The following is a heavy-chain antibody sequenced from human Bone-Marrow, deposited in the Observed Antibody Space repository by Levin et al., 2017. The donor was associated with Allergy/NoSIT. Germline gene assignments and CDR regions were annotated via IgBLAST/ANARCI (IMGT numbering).Heavy chain of an antibody. CDR3: ARDPRETDWYFDL. D-gene: IGHD1-26*01. J-gene: IGHJ2*01. V-gene: IGHV3-30*04. CDR2: ISYDGSNE. Sequence: LSLTCAASGFTFSDFAMHWVRQAPGKGLEWVAAISYDGSNEYYADSVKGRFTISRDNSRNTLYLQMNSLRVEDTAVYYCARDPRETDWYFDLWGRGTLVTVSS. CDR1: GFTFSDFA.